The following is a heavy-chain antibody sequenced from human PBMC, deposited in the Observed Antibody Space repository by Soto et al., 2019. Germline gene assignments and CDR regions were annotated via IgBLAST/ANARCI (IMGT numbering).Heavy chain of an antibody. CDR1: GFTFSSYS. Sequence: GASVKVSCKASGFTFSSYSMNWVRQAPGKGLEWVSSISSSSSYIYYADSVKGRFTISRDNAKNSLYLQMNSLRAEDTAVYYCARERESYGYRHYFDYWGQGTLVTVSS. D-gene: IGHD5-18*01. CDR3: ARERESYGYRHYFDY. CDR2: ISSSSSYI. V-gene: IGHV3-21*01. J-gene: IGHJ4*02.